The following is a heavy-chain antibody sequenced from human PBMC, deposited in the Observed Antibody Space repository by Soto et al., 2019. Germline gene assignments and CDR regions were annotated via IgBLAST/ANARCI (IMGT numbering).Heavy chain of an antibody. CDR3: ARDRAMVRGVMNWFDP. CDR1: GFTFSSYG. J-gene: IGHJ5*02. V-gene: IGHV3-33*01. D-gene: IGHD3-10*01. Sequence: GGSLRLSCAASGFTFSSYGMHWVRQAPGKGLEWVAVIWYDGSNKYYADSVKGRFTISRDNSKNTLYLQMNSLRAEDTAVYYCARDRAMVRGVMNWFDPWGQGTLVTVSS. CDR2: IWYDGSNK.